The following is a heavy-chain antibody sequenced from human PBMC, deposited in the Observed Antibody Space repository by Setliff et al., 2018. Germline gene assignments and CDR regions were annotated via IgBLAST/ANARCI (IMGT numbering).Heavy chain of an antibody. D-gene: IGHD2-15*01. J-gene: IGHJ4*02. CDR3: ARDHFRNSGGLYC. Sequence: ASVKVSCKASGYKFTNYGVTWVRQAPGQGLEWIGWINNYNFNTNYAQKLQGRVTMTTDTSTSTAYMELSSLRPDDAAMYYCARDHFRNSGGLYCWGQGTLVTVSS. CDR1: GYKFTNYG. CDR2: INNYNFNT. V-gene: IGHV1-18*01.